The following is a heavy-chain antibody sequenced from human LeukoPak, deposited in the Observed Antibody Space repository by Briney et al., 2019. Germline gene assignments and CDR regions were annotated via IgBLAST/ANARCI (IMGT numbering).Heavy chain of an antibody. V-gene: IGHV1-2*02. CDR2: INPNSGGT. CDR3: ARGLSLVVPAAIYYYYYYYMDV. Sequence: ASVKVSCKASGYTFTGYYIHWVRQAPGQGLEWMGWINPNSGGTNYAQKFQGRVTMTRDTSISTAYMDLSRLRSDDTAVYYCARGLSLVVPAAIYYYYYYYMDVWGKGTTVTISS. D-gene: IGHD2-2*01. J-gene: IGHJ6*03. CDR1: GYTFTGYY.